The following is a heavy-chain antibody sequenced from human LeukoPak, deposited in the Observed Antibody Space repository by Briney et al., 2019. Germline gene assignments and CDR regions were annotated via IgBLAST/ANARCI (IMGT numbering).Heavy chain of an antibody. CDR3: ARSYDFWSDLDY. D-gene: IGHD3-3*01. V-gene: IGHV1-2*02. CDR2: INPNSGGT. Sequence: ASVKVSCKASGYTFTGYYMHWVRQAPGQGLGWMGWINPNSGGTNYAQKFQGRVTMTRDTSISTAYMELSRLRSDDTAVYYCARSYDFWSDLDYWGQGTLVTVSS. J-gene: IGHJ4*02. CDR1: GYTFTGYY.